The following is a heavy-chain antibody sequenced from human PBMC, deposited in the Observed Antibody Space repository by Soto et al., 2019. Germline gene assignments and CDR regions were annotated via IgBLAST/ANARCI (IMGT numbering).Heavy chain of an antibody. CDR3: AKAVRVYYGSGRYYYYYYMDV. Sequence: PGGSLRLSCAASGFTFSSYAMSWVRQAPGKGLEWVSAISGSGGSTYYADSVKGRFTISRDNSKNTLYLQMNSLRAGDTAVYYCAKAVRVYYGSGRYYYYYYMDVWGKGTTVTVSS. V-gene: IGHV3-23*01. CDR2: ISGSGGST. J-gene: IGHJ6*03. D-gene: IGHD3-10*01. CDR1: GFTFSSYA.